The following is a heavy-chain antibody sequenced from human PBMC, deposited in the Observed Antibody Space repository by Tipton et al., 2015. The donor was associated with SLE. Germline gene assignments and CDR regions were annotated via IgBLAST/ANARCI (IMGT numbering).Heavy chain of an antibody. CDR3: ARGRYSSSSVYYYYYMDV. J-gene: IGHJ6*03. CDR1: GGSISSYY. D-gene: IGHD6-6*01. V-gene: IGHV4-59*01. Sequence: TLSLTCTVSGGSISSYYWRWIRQPPGKGLEWLGYIYYSGSTNYNPSLKSRVTISVDTSKNQFSLKLSSVTAADTAVYYCARGRYSSSSVYYYYYMDVWGKGTTVTVSS. CDR2: IYYSGST.